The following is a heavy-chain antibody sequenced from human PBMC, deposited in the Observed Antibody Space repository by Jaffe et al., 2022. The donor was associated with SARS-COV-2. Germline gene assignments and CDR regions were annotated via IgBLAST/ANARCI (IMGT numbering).Heavy chain of an antibody. J-gene: IGHJ3*02. V-gene: IGHV3-9*01. CDR1: GFTFDDYA. D-gene: IGHD3-22*01. CDR3: ASSGYYDSSGYSADAFDI. CDR2: ISWNSGSI. Sequence: EVQLVESGGGLVQPGRSLRLSCAASGFTFDDYAMHWVRQAPGKGLEWVSGISWNSGSIGYADSVKGRFTISRDNAKNSLYLQMNSLRAEDTALYYCASSGYYDSSGYSADAFDIWGQGTMVTVSS.